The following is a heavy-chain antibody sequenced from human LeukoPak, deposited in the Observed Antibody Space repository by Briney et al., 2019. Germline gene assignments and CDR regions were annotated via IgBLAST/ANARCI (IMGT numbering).Heavy chain of an antibody. J-gene: IGHJ4*02. CDR1: GCTFTTSA. CDR3: AAAYRYFYDRGGYFDY. CDR2: IVVGSGNT. V-gene: IGHV1-58*02. Sequence: SVKVSCKASGCTFTTSAMQWVRQSRGQRLEWIGWIVVGSGNTNYAQKFQERVTITRDMSTSTAYMELSSLRSEDTAVYYCAAAYRYFYDRGGYFDYWGQGTLVTVSS. D-gene: IGHD3-22*01.